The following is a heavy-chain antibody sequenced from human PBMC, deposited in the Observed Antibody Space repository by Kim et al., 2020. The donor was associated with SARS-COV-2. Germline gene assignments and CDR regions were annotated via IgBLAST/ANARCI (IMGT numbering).Heavy chain of an antibody. Sequence: GGSLRRSCAASGFTFSSYAMSWVRQAPGKGLEWVSAISGSGGSTYYADSVKGRFTISRDNSKNTLYLKMNSLRAEDTAVYYCAKDTPLYYDILTGYYTKYYFDYWGQGTLVTVSS. CDR3: AKDTPLYYDILTGYYTKYYFDY. CDR2: ISGSGGST. CDR1: GFTFSSYA. V-gene: IGHV3-23*01. D-gene: IGHD3-9*01. J-gene: IGHJ4*02.